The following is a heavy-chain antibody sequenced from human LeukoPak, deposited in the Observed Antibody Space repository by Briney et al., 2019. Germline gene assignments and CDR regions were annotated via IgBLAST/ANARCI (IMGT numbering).Heavy chain of an antibody. J-gene: IGHJ4*02. CDR3: AKSRSADFRSGYSFDH. CDR1: GGSFSGYY. V-gene: IGHV4-59*01. CDR2: IYYTGST. D-gene: IGHD3-3*01. Sequence: SETLSLTCAVYGGSFSGYYWSWIRQPPGKGLEWIGYIYYTGSTTSNPSLKSRVTISIDTSKNQFSLKLTSVTAADTAIYYCAKSRSADFRSGYSFDHWGQGTLVTVSS.